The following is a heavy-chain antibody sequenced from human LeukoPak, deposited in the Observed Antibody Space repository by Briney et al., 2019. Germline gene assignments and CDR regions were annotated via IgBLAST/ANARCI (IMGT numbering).Heavy chain of an antibody. CDR3: ARHRGQVDLDF. CDR2: IYYSGST. Sequence: PSETLSLTCTVSGGSINSYYWSWIRQPPGKGLEWIGYIYYSGSTSFNPSLKSRVIISADMSKNQFSLKLSSVTAADTAVYYCARHRGQVDLDFWGQGTLVTVSS. D-gene: IGHD3-10*01. V-gene: IGHV4-59*01. J-gene: IGHJ4*02. CDR1: GGSINSYY.